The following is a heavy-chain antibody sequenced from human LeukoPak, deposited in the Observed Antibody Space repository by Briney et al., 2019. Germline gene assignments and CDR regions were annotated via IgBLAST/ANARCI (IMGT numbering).Heavy chain of an antibody. CDR1: GGSISSSSYY. Sequence: SETLSLTCTVSGGSISSSSYYWGWIRQPPGKGLEWIGSIYYSGSTYYNPSLKSRVTISVDTSKNQFSLKLSSVTAADTAVYYCARKRGSYYDFWSGYDDYYYYYYMDVWGKGTTVTASS. CDR2: IYYSGST. D-gene: IGHD3-3*01. V-gene: IGHV4-39*01. J-gene: IGHJ6*03. CDR3: ARKRGSYYDFWSGYDDYYYYYYMDV.